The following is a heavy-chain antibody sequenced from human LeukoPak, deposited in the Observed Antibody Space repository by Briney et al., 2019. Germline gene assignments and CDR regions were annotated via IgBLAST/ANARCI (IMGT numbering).Heavy chain of an antibody. Sequence: GDSLRLSCATSGFDFGGACGMGWVRQAPDKGLEWVTTISGSGDTTHYADSVKGRLTMSRDNARNTLFLQIDRLRPEDTAIYYCVREAGCGWPLDYWGRGTLVTVS. J-gene: IGHJ4*02. D-gene: IGHD6-19*01. CDR2: ISGSGDTT. CDR1: GFDFGGACG. CDR3: VREAGCGWPLDY. V-gene: IGHV3-23*01.